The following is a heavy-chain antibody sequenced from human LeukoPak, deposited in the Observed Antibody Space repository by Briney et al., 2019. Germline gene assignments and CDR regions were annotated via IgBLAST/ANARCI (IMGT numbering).Heavy chain of an antibody. V-gene: IGHV1-8*03. CDR3: ARDRYDVLTGYYHPYYYYYMDV. J-gene: IGHJ6*03. CDR1: GCTFTSYD. Sequence: GASVKVSCKASGCTFTSYDINWVRQATGQGLEWMGWMNPNSGNTGYAQKFQGRVTITRNTSISTAYMELSSLRSEDTAVYYCARDRYDVLTGYYHPYYYYYMDVWGKGTTVTVSS. D-gene: IGHD3-9*01. CDR2: MNPNSGNT.